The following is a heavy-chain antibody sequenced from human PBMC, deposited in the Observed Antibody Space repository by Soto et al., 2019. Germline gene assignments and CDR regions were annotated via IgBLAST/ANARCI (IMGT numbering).Heavy chain of an antibody. CDR1: GFTFSSYG. J-gene: IGHJ6*02. Sequence: GGSLRLSCAASGFTFSSYGMHWVRQAPGKGLEWVAVISYDGSNKYYADSVEGRFTISRDNSKNTLYLQMNSLRVEDTAVYFCAKDFKVSGSHYGTLNYYYGMDVWGQGTTVTVSS. V-gene: IGHV3-30*18. CDR3: AKDFKVSGSHYGTLNYYYGMDV. D-gene: IGHD3-10*01. CDR2: ISYDGSNK.